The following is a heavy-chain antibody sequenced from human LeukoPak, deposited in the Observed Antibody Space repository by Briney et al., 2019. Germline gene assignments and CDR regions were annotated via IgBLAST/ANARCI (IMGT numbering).Heavy chain of an antibody. J-gene: IGHJ4*02. Sequence: SETLSLTCTVSGGSISSGSYYWSWIRQPPGKGLEWIGSIYYSGSTYYNPSLKSRVTISVDTSKNQFSLKLSSVTAADTAVYYCHVGAVAGTYFDYWGQGTLVTVSS. CDR1: GGSISSGSYY. CDR3: HVGAVAGTYFDY. V-gene: IGHV4-39*07. D-gene: IGHD6-19*01. CDR2: IYYSGST.